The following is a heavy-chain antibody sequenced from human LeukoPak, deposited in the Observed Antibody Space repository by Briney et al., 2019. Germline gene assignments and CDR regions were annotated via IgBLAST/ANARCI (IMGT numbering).Heavy chain of an antibody. J-gene: IGHJ4*02. D-gene: IGHD6-19*01. CDR3: AKFQEPQWMEPFDY. CDR2: ISDSGSTT. V-gene: IGHV3-23*01. CDR1: GFTFSSYA. Sequence: PGGSLRLSCAASGFTFSSYAMTWVRQAPGKGLEWVSSISDSGSTTYYADSVRGRFTVSRDNSKNTLFLQMNSLRAEDTAVYYCAKFQEPQWMEPFDYWGQGTLVTVSS.